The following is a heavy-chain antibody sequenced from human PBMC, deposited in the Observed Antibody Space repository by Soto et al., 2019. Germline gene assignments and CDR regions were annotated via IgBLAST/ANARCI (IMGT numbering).Heavy chain of an antibody. CDR3: AKNDDDIYGTLYCFDN. J-gene: IGHJ4*02. CDR1: GFTFSSYG. D-gene: IGHD1-1*01. CDR2: IWYDGSNK. Sequence: HPGGSLRLSCAASGFTFSSYGMHWVRQSPGKGLEWVAVIWYDGSNKYYADSVKGRFTISRDNSKNTLYLQMNSLRADDSAEYYCAKNDDDIYGTLYCFDNWGRGTLVTVSS. V-gene: IGHV3-33*06.